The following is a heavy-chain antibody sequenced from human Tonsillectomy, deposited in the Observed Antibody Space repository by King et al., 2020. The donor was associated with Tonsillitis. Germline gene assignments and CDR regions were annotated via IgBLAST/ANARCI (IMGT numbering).Heavy chain of an antibody. CDR3: ARDRVGGYAAHYYRMDV. CDR2: ITTTSNYI. Sequence: VQLVESGGGLVKPGGSLRLSCAASGFTFNSYSMNWVRQAPGKGLEWVSSITTTSNYIYYTDSVKGRFTISRDNAKNSLSLQMNSLRAEDTAVYYCARDRVGGYAAHYYRMDVWGQGTTVTVSS. CDR1: GFTFNSYS. J-gene: IGHJ6*02. V-gene: IGHV3-21*01. D-gene: IGHD5-12*01.